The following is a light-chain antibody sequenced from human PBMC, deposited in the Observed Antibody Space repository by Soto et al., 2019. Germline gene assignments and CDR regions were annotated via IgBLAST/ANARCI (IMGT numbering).Light chain of an antibody. CDR2: EVS. CDR1: QSLLHITGETF. CDR3: MQSTQLPPT. J-gene: IGKJ5*01. Sequence: VMTQTPLSLSVAPGQPASISCKSIQSLLHITGETFLFWYLQKPGQSPQLLIYEVSTRVSGVPDRFSGSGSGTDFTLEISRVETDDVGIYYCMQSTQLPPTFGQGTKVDIK. V-gene: IGKV2D-29*02.